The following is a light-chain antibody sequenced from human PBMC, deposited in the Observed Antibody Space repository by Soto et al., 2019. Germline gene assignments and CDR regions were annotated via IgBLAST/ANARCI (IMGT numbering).Light chain of an antibody. J-gene: IGKJ5*01. CDR3: QHRSNWPPIT. Sequence: EIVLTQSPATLSLSPGERATLSCRASQSVSSYLAWYQQKPGQAPRLLIYDASNRATGIPARFSGSGSGTDFTLNISSIEPEDFAVYYCQHRSNWPPITFGQGTRLEIK. CDR2: DAS. CDR1: QSVSSY. V-gene: IGKV3-11*01.